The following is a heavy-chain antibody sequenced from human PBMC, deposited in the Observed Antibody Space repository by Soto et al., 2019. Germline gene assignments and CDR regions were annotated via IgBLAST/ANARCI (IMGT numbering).Heavy chain of an antibody. CDR2: IYYSGST. J-gene: IGHJ5*02. Sequence: SETLSLTCTVSGGSISSYYWSWIRQPPGKGLEWIGYIYYSGSTNYNPSLKSRVTISVDTSKNQFSLKLSSVTAADTAVYYCARLWHHSGRYCFDPWGQGTLVTVSS. D-gene: IGHD1-26*01. CDR3: ARLWHHSGRYCFDP. CDR1: GGSISSYY. V-gene: IGHV4-59*01.